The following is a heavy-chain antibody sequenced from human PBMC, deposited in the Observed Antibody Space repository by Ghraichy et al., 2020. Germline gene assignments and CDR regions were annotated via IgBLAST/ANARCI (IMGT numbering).Heavy chain of an antibody. V-gene: IGHV3-23*01. J-gene: IGHJ4*02. Sequence: GGSLRLSCAASGFTFSSYVMSWVRQAPGMGLEWVSSINNNGGNTYYSDSVKGRFTISRDNSKNTLYLEMNTLRAEDTAVYYCANALGGCSDKCYPSYWGQGTLVTVSS. CDR3: ANALGGCSDKCYPSY. CDR1: GFTFSSYV. CDR2: INNNGGNT. D-gene: IGHD2-15*01.